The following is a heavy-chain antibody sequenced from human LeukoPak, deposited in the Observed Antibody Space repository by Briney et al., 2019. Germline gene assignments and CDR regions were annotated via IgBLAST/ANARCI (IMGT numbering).Heavy chain of an antibody. CDR2: IVVGSGNT. J-gene: IGHJ6*04. CDR1: GFTFTSSA. Sequence: SVKVSCTASGFTFTSSAVQWVRQARGQRLEGIGWIVVGSGNTNYAQKFQERVTITRDMSTSTAYMELSSLRSEDTAVYYCAAVLLWFGESSYGMDVWGKGTTVTVSS. V-gene: IGHV1-58*01. CDR3: AAVLLWFGESSYGMDV. D-gene: IGHD3-10*01.